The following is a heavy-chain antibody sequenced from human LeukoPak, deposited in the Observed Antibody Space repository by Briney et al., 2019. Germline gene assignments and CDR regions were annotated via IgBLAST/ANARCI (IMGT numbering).Heavy chain of an antibody. D-gene: IGHD6-19*01. V-gene: IGHV4-39*01. CDR2: ISDSGST. Sequence: SETLSLTCVVSGGSLSSPISSSSYYWGWIRQPPGKGLEWIGRISDSGSTYYNPSLKSRVTISVDTSKNQFSLKLTSVTAADTAVYYCGLDPDSGWHDYWGPGTLVTVSS. CDR3: GLDPDSGWHDY. CDR1: GGSLSSPISSSSYY. J-gene: IGHJ4*02.